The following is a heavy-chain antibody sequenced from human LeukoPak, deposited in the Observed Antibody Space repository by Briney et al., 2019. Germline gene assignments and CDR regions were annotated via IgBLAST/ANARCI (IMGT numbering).Heavy chain of an antibody. J-gene: IGHJ4*02. CDR2: IYLSGST. V-gene: IGHV4-59*12. CDR1: GGSISSYY. D-gene: IGHD3-10*01. CDR3: ARVGEYYYGSGSYYSSHYFDY. Sequence: PSETLSLTRTVSGGSISSYYWSWIRQPPGKGLEWIGYIYLSGSTNYNPSLKSRVTISVDTSKNQFSLKLSSVTAADTAVYYCARVGEYYYGSGSYYSSHYFDYWGQGTLVTVSS.